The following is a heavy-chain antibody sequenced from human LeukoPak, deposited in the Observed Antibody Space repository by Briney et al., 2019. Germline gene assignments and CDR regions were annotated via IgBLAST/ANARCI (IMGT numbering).Heavy chain of an antibody. D-gene: IGHD3-10*02. CDR2: IFYSGST. J-gene: IGHJ5*02. Sequence: PSETLSLTCTVSGGPISSRSYYWGWLRQPPGKGLEWIASIFYSGSTYHNPSLKSRVTISVDTSKSQFSLKLSSVTAADTAVYFCARHPLKAYVSDWFDPWGQGTLVTVSS. CDR1: GGPISSRSYY. CDR3: ARHPLKAYVSDWFDP. V-gene: IGHV4-39*01.